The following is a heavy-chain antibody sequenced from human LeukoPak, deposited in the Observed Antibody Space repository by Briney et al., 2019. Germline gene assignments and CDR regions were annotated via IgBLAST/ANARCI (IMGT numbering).Heavy chain of an antibody. CDR1: GYTFTSYY. V-gene: IGHV1-46*01. J-gene: IGHJ6*03. CDR3: ATERRSHSSGYSYYYYYMDV. Sequence: VASVKVSCKASGYTFTSYYMHWVRQAPGQGLEWMGIINPSGGSTSYAQKFQGRVTMTRDTSTSTAYMELSSLRSEDTAVYYCATERRSHSSGYSYYYYYMDVWGKGTTVTVSS. D-gene: IGHD3-22*01. CDR2: INPSGGST.